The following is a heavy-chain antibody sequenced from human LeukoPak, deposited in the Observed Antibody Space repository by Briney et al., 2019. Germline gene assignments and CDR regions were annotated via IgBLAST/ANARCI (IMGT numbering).Heavy chain of an antibody. V-gene: IGHV3-20*04. CDR1: GFTFDDYG. CDR2: INWNGGST. D-gene: IGHD3-10*01. CDR3: ARQDGSGSYELPHFDY. Sequence: PGGSLRLSCAASGFTFDDYGMSWVRQAPGKGLEWVSGINWNGGSTGYADSVKGRFTISRDNAKNSLYLQMNSLRAEDTALYYCARQDGSGSYELPHFDYWGQGTLVTVSS. J-gene: IGHJ4*02.